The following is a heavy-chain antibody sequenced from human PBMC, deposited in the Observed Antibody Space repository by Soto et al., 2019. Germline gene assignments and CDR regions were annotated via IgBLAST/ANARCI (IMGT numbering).Heavy chain of an antibody. Sequence: EVPLVESGGGLVQPGGSLRLSCAASGFTFSSYWMSWVRQAPGKGLEWVANIKQDGSEKYYVDSVKGRFTISRDNAKSSLYLQRNSLRAEDTAVYYCARDPSIVLVPAATYYYYYYGMDVWGQGTTVTVSS. CDR3: ARDPSIVLVPAATYYYYYYGMDV. CDR2: IKQDGSEK. V-gene: IGHV3-7*01. CDR1: GFTFSSYW. D-gene: IGHD2-2*01. J-gene: IGHJ6*02.